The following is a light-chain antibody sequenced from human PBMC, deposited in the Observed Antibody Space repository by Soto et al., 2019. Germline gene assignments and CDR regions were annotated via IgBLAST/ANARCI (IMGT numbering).Light chain of an antibody. CDR3: QQYSNLIT. CDR2: DAS. V-gene: IGKV1-33*01. Sequence: DIQMTQSPSSLSASVGDRVTITCQASQDIKNYLNWYQQKLGKAPKLLIYDASNLETGVPSRFSGSGYGTEFTFTISSLQPEDFATYFCQQYSNLITFGQGTRLEIK. J-gene: IGKJ5*01. CDR1: QDIKNY.